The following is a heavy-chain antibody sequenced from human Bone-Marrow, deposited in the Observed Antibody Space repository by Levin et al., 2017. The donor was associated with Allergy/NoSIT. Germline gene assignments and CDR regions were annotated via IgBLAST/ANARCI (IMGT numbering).Heavy chain of an antibody. Sequence: SETLSLTCTVSGGSISISSYYWGWIRQPPGKALECIGSIYYTGHTSYNPSLESRVTMSVDTSKNQFSLRLTSVTAADTALYYCARVGAFDGYGDYEYYFDFWGQGTPVTVSS. J-gene: IGHJ4*02. CDR2: IYYTGHT. D-gene: IGHD4-17*01. CDR3: ARVGAFDGYGDYEYYFDF. V-gene: IGHV4-39*07. CDR1: GGSISISSYY.